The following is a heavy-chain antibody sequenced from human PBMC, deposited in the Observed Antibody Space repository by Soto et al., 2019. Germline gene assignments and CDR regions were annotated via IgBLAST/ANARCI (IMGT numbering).Heavy chain of an antibody. CDR3: VRDSRDNSGYNYVTEYFQH. J-gene: IGHJ1*01. Sequence: QVQLVQSGAEVKKPGASVKVSCKASGYTFINYYMNWVRQAPGQRPEWMGIINPSGGSTSYAHEFQGRLTMTTDTSTSTVYMELSSLRSDDTAVYYCVRDSRDNSGYNYVTEYFQHWGQGTLVTVSS. D-gene: IGHD3-22*01. V-gene: IGHV1-46*03. CDR1: GYTFINYY. CDR2: INPSGGST.